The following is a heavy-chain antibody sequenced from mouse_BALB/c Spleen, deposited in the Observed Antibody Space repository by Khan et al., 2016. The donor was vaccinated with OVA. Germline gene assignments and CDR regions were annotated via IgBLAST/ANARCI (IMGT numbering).Heavy chain of an antibody. CDR2: ISFSGST. D-gene: IGHD2-2*01. Sequence: EVQLQESGPGLVKPSQSLSLTCTVTGYSITSDFAWNWVRQFPGNKLEWMGSISFSGSTSYDPSLKSRLSITRDTSKNQFFLQLSSVTTEDTATXYCTRSVYYVYAYAMDYWGQGIAVTVSS. CDR1: GYSITSDFA. CDR3: TRSVYYVYAYAMDY. V-gene: IGHV3-2*02. J-gene: IGHJ4*01.